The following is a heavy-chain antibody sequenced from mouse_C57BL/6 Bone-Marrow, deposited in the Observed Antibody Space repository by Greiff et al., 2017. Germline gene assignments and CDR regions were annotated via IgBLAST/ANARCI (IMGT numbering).Heavy chain of an antibody. CDR2: ISSGGSYT. Sequence: EVQLVESGGDLVKPGGSLKLSCAASGFTFSSYGMSWVRQTPDKRLEWVATISSGGSYTYYPDSVKGRFTISRDNAKNTLYLQMSSLKSEDTAMYYGARHGYDYAWFAYWGQGTLVTVSA. V-gene: IGHV5-6*01. J-gene: IGHJ3*01. CDR1: GFTFSSYG. CDR3: ARHGYDYAWFAY. D-gene: IGHD2-4*01.